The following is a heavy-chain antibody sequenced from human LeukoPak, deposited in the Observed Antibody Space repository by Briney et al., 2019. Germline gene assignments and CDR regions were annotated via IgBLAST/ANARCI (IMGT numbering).Heavy chain of an antibody. CDR1: GFTFSGYA. Sequence: GGSLRLSCTASGFTFSGYAMSWVRQAPGKGLEWVSTISGSAGSTYYADSVKGRFTISRDNSKNTLYLQMNSLRAEDTAVYYCATDRLLGRSYYYYMDVWGKGTTVTVSS. D-gene: IGHD2-21*01. CDR2: ISGSAGST. CDR3: ATDRLLGRSYYYYMDV. V-gene: IGHV3-23*01. J-gene: IGHJ6*03.